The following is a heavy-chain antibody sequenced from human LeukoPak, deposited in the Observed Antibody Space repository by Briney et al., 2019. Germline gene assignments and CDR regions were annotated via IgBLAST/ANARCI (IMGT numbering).Heavy chain of an antibody. CDR2: IYHSGKT. J-gene: IGHJ5*02. CDR3: ARDRIAVSDPPNWFDP. Sequence: SETLSLTCTVSGGSISSSSYYWGWIRQPPGKGLEWIGSIYHSGKTYYNPSLKSRVTISLDTSKNQFSLKLSSVTAADTAVYYCARDRIAVSDPPNWFDPWGQGTLVTVSS. CDR1: GGSISSSSYY. V-gene: IGHV4-39*07. D-gene: IGHD6-19*01.